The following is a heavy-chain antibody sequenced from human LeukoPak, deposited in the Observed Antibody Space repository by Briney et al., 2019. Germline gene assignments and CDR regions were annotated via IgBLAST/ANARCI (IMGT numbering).Heavy chain of an antibody. D-gene: IGHD2-21*02. Sequence: GGSLRLSCAVSGFTFSSHAMSWVRQAPGKGLEWVSVISGSGGSTYYADSVKGRFTTSRNNSKNALYLQMNSLRAEDTAVYYCAKALRAYCGGDCIRDCWGQGTLVTVSS. CDR2: ISGSGGST. CDR1: GFTFSSHA. CDR3: AKALRAYCGGDCIRDC. J-gene: IGHJ4*02. V-gene: IGHV3-23*01.